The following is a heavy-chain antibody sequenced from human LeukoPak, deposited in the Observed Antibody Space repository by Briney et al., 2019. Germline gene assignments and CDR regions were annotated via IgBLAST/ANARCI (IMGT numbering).Heavy chain of an antibody. Sequence: MASETLSPTCGVYGGSFSGHFYGWIRQPPGKGLEWIGEITHRGSTNYNPSLKSRVAMSVDTSKNHFSLNLTSVTAADTAIYYCARALAAAVINWGQGTLVTVSS. CDR2: ITHRGST. J-gene: IGHJ1*01. CDR3: ARALAAAVIN. D-gene: IGHD6-13*01. V-gene: IGHV4-34*01. CDR1: GGSFSGHF.